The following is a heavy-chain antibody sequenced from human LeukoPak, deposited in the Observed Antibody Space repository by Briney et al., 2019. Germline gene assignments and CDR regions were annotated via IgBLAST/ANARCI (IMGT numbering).Heavy chain of an antibody. CDR2: IIPIFGTA. CDR3: ARGYGDYYYYMDV. V-gene: IGHV1-69*13. Sequence: ASVKVSCKASGGTFSSYAISWVRQAPGQGLEWMGGIIPIFGTANYAQKFQGRVTITADESTSTAYIELSSLRSEDTAVYYCARGYGDYYYYMDVWGKGTTVTISS. J-gene: IGHJ6*03. CDR1: GGTFSSYA. D-gene: IGHD4-17*01.